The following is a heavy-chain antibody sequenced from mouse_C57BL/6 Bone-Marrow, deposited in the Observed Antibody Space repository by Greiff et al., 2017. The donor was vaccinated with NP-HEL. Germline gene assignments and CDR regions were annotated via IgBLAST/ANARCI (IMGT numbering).Heavy chain of an antibody. D-gene: IGHD1-1*01. CDR3: ARRPYYGSFDY. CDR2: IDPKSGDT. CDR1: GYTFTNYW. J-gene: IGHJ2*01. Sequence: QVQLQQPGAELVKPGASLKMSCKASGYTFTNYWMHWVKQRPGRGLEWIGRIDPKSGDTKYSEKFKSKATLTVDTPSSTAHTQLSSLTSEDSAVYFCARRPYYGSFDYWGQGTTLTVSS. V-gene: IGHV1-72*01.